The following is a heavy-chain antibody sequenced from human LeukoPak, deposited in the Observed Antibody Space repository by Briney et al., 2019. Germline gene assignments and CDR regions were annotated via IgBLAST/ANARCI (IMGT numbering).Heavy chain of an antibody. CDR2: IYYSGST. J-gene: IGHJ4*02. V-gene: IGHV4-39*01. CDR3: ARLEFVNIVVVPAAMHFDY. Sequence: SETLSLTCTVPGGSISSSSYYWGWIRQPPGKGLEWIGSIYYSGSTYYNPSLKSRVTISVDTSKNQFSLKLSSVTAADTAVYYCARLEFVNIVVVPAAMHFDYWGQGTLVTVSS. CDR1: GGSISSSSYY. D-gene: IGHD2-2*01.